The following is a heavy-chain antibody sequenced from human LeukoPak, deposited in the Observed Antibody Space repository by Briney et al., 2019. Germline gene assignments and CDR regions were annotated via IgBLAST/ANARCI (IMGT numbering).Heavy chain of an antibody. CDR3: ARAPYSSSWYPFDY. CDR2: IYYSGST. Sequence: SETLSLTCTVSGGSISSYYWSWIRQLPGKGLEWIGYIYYSGSTNYNPSLKSRVTISVDTSKNQFSLKLSSVTAADTVVYYCARAPYSSSWYPFDYWGQGTLVTVSS. V-gene: IGHV4-59*01. CDR1: GGSISSYY. D-gene: IGHD6-13*01. J-gene: IGHJ4*02.